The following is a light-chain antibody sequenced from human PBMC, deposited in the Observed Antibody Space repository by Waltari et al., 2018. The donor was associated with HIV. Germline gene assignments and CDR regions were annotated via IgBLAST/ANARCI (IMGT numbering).Light chain of an antibody. CDR1: SSAVGSYNL. J-gene: IGLJ2*01. Sequence: QSALTPPASVSWSPGQSITISCTGTSSAVGSYNLVSWYQQHPGKAPKLMIYKVSKRPSGVSNRFSGSKSGNTASLTISGLQAEDEADYYCCSYAGSSTLVFGGGTKLTVL. CDR3: CSYAGSSTLV. CDR2: KVS. V-gene: IGLV2-23*02.